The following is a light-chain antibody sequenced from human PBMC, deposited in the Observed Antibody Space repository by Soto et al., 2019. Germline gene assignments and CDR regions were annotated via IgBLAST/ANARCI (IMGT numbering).Light chain of an antibody. Sequence: DIQMPQSPSSLSASVGDRVTITCQASQDISKYLNWYQQKPGKAPKLLIYDASNLETGVPSRFSGSGSGTDFTLTINSLQPEDIAKYYCQQYKSLLSFGPGTKVDIK. V-gene: IGKV1-33*01. CDR2: DAS. CDR1: QDISKY. CDR3: QQYKSLLS. J-gene: IGKJ3*01.